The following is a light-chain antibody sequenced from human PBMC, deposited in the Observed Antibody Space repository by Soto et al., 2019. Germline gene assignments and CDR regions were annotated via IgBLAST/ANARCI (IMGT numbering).Light chain of an antibody. V-gene: IGKV1-5*01. CDR3: QDYISYSST. J-gene: IGKJ2*01. CDR1: QSISGR. Sequence: DIQMTQSPSTLSASVGDRVTITCRASQSISGRLAWYQQKPGKAPKILIYDAFKLESGVPTRFSGSGSETEFTRAITILQPDDFATYCCQDYISYSSTFGQGTKMEIK. CDR2: DAF.